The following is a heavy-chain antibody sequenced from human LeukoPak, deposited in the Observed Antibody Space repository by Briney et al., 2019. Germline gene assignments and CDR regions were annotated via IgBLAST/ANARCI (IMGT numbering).Heavy chain of an antibody. V-gene: IGHV4-59*08. Sequence: SETLSLTCTVSGGSISSYYWSWIRQPPGKGLEWIGYIYYSGSTNYNPSLKSRVTISVDASKNQFSLKLSSVTAADTAVYYCARHSVIVGADAFDIWGQGTMVTVSS. D-gene: IGHD1-26*01. CDR1: GGSISSYY. CDR2: IYYSGST. CDR3: ARHSVIVGADAFDI. J-gene: IGHJ3*02.